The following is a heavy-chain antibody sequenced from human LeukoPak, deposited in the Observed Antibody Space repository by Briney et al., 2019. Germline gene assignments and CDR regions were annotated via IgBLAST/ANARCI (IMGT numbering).Heavy chain of an antibody. J-gene: IGHJ4*02. CDR1: GGSFGGYY. CDR3: ARGGCSSTSCYTGGFDY. V-gene: IGHV4-34*01. D-gene: IGHD2-2*02. Sequence: SETLSLTCAVYGGSFGGYYWSWIRQPPGKGLEWIGEINHSGSTNYNPSLKRRVTISVDTSKNQFSLKLSSVTAADTAVYYCARGGCSSTSCYTGGFDYWGQGTLVTVSS. CDR2: INHSGST.